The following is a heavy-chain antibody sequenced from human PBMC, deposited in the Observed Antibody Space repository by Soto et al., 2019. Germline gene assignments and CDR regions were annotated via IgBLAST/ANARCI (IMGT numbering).Heavy chain of an antibody. CDR1: GFTFSSYS. J-gene: IGHJ6*03. CDR2: ISSSSSYI. D-gene: IGHD3-9*01. CDR3: ARDQGPNYHPDIWPSYMDV. Sequence: GGSLRLSCAASGFTFSSYSMNWVRQAPGKGLEWVSSISSSSSYIYYADSVKGRFTISRDNAKNSLYLQMNSLRAEDTAVYYCARDQGPNYHPDIWPSYMDVWGKGTTVTVSS. V-gene: IGHV3-21*01.